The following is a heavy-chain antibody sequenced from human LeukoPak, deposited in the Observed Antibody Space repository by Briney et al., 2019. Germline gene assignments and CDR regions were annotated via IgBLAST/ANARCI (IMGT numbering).Heavy chain of an antibody. Sequence: PGGSLRLSCTASGFTFGDYAMSWFRQAPGKELEWVGFIRSKAYGGTTEYAASVRGRFTISRDDSKSIAYLQMNSLKTEDTAVYYCTRAYTQLGFDPWGQGTLVTVSS. J-gene: IGHJ5*02. D-gene: IGHD2-2*01. CDR3: TRAYTQLGFDP. CDR2: IRSKAYGGTT. CDR1: GFTFGDYA. V-gene: IGHV3-49*03.